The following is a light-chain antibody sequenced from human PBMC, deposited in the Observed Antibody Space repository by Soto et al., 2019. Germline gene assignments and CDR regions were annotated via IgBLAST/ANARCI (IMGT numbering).Light chain of an antibody. CDR1: QSVGTY. Sequence: EIVLTQSPAALPLSPGERATLSCRASQSVGTYLAWYQQRPGQAPRLLIYEASNRAAGIPARFSGSGSGTDFTLTISSREPEDFAVYYCHQFSNWPFTFGGGTKVEIK. CDR3: HQFSNWPFT. CDR2: EAS. V-gene: IGKV3-11*01. J-gene: IGKJ4*01.